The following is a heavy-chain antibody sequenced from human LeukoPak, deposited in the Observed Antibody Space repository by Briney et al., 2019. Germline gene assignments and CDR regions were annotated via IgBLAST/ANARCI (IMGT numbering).Heavy chain of an antibody. CDR1: GYAFTNCG. CDR3: ARRHLIGNGYFDH. V-gene: IGHV1-18*01. CDR2: ISTFNGNT. J-gene: IGHJ4*02. D-gene: IGHD4-23*01. Sequence: GASVKVSCKASGYAFTNCGITWVRQAPGQGLEWLGWISTFNGNTNYAQRLQDRVTMTTDTSTNTAYLELRRLRSDDTVLYYCARRHLIGNGYFDHWGQGSLVTVSS.